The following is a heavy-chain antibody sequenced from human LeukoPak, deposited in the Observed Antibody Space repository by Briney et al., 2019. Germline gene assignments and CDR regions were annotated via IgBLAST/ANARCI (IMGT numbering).Heavy chain of an antibody. J-gene: IGHJ4*02. CDR1: GGTFSSYA. Sequence: SVKVSCKASGGTFSSYAISWVRQAPGQGLEWMGRIIPILGIANYAQKFQGRVTITADKSTSTAYMELSSLRSEDTAVYYCATPPRAYSGSYYAQGWGQGTLVTVSS. CDR3: ATPPRAYSGSYYAQG. CDR2: IIPILGIA. D-gene: IGHD1-26*01. V-gene: IGHV1-69*04.